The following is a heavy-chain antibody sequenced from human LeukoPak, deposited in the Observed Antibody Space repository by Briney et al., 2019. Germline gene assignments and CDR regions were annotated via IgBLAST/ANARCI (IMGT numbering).Heavy chain of an antibody. CDR1: GFTFDDYA. V-gene: IGHV3-9*01. D-gene: IGHD4-23*01. CDR3: AKGNGGNSDYFDY. Sequence: GGSLRLSCAASGFTFDDYAMHWVRQAPGKGLEWVSGIVWNSGSIGYVDSVKGRFTISRDNAKNSLYLQMNSLTAEDTALYYCAKGNGGNSDYFDYWGQGTLVTVSS. J-gene: IGHJ4*02. CDR2: IVWNSGSI.